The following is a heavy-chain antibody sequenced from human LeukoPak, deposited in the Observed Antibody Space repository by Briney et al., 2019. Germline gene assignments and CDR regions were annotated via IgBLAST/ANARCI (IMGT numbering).Heavy chain of an antibody. J-gene: IGHJ3*02. D-gene: IGHD1-14*01. Sequence: GGSLRLSCTASGFTFSNFWMGWVRQAPGKGLEWVANIKQDETEKFYLGSVKGRFTISRDNAKNSLYLQMNSLRAEDTAVYYCATGSEDVIWGQGTMVTVSS. V-gene: IGHV3-7*03. CDR1: GFTFSNFW. CDR2: IKQDETEK. CDR3: ATGSEDVI.